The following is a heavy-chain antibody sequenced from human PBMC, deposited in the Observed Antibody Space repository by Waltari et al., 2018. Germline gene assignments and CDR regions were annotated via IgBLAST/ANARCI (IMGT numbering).Heavy chain of an antibody. CDR1: GGSFRGYY. Sequence: QVQLQQWGAGLLKPSETLSLTCAVYGGSFRGYYWSWIRQPPGKGLEWIGEINHSGSTNYNPSLKSRVTISVDTSKNQFSLKLSSVTAADTAVYYCARGTAGLDWGQGTLVTVSS. D-gene: IGHD2-21*02. V-gene: IGHV4-34*01. CDR2: INHSGST. CDR3: ARGTAGLD. J-gene: IGHJ4*02.